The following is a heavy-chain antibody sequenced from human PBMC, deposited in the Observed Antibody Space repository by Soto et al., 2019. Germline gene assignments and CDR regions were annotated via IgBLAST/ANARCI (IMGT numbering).Heavy chain of an antibody. CDR2: ISGSGGST. V-gene: IGHV3-23*01. CDR1: GFTFSSYA. J-gene: IGHJ6*03. Sequence: EVQLLESGGGLVQPGGSLRLSCAASGFTFSSYAMSWVRQAPGKGLEWVSDISGSGGSTYYADSVKGRFTISRDNSKNTLYLQMNSLRAEDTAVYYCAKGINQPGYYYMDVWGKGTTVTVSS. CDR3: AKGINQPGYYYMDV. D-gene: IGHD1-20*01.